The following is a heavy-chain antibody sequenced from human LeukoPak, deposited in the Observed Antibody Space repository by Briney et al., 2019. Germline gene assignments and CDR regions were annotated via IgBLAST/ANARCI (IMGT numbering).Heavy chain of an antibody. CDR1: GFTFSSYW. CDR3: ARDGHTVTYAFDI. CDR2: IKQDGSEE. Sequence: GGSLRLSCAASGFTFSSYWMSWVRQAPGKGLEWVANIKQDGSEEYYVDSVKGRFTISRDNAKNSLYLQMNSLGAEDTAVYYCARDGHTVTYAFDIWGQGTMVTVSS. D-gene: IGHD4-11*01. V-gene: IGHV3-7*01. J-gene: IGHJ3*02.